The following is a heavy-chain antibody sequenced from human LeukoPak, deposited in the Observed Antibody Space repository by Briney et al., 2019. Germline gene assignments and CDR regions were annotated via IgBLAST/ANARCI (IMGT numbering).Heavy chain of an antibody. V-gene: IGHV1-46*02. CDR2: INPSGGST. CDR3: ARGGSIAAANFDY. D-gene: IGHD6-13*01. J-gene: IGHJ4*02. CDR1: GYIFNRYY. Sequence: ASVKVSCKASGYIFNRYYLHWVRQAPGQGLEWMGIINPSGGSTSYAQKFQGRVTITADESTSTAYMELSSLRSEDTAVYYCARGGSIAAANFDYWGQGTLVTVSS.